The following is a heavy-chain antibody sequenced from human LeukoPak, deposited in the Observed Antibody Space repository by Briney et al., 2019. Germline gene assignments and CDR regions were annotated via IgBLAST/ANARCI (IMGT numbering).Heavy chain of an antibody. V-gene: IGHV3-48*03. J-gene: IGHJ4*02. CDR2: ISTSDATI. CDR3: ARVRGPYSSSWYYFDY. CDR1: GFTFSSYE. Sequence: GGSLRLSCAVSGFTFSSYERNWVRQPPGKGLEWVSYISTSDATIYYAESVKSRFTISRDNAKNPLYLQINSLRAEDTAVYYCARVRGPYSSSWYYFDYWGQGTLVTVSS. D-gene: IGHD6-13*01.